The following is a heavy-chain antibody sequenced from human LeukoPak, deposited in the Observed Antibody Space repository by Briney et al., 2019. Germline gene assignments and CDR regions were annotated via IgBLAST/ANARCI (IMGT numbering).Heavy chain of an antibody. CDR2: INPNSGGT. CDR3: ARDYVLYGDSGVSAFDI. Sequence: GASVKVSCKASGSTFTGYYLHWVRQAPGQGLQWMGWINPNSGGTNYAQNFQGRVTLTRDTSISTAYMELSSLRSDDTAIYYCARDYVLYGDSGVSAFDIWGQGTMVTVSS. V-gene: IGHV1-2*02. J-gene: IGHJ3*02. CDR1: GSTFTGYY. D-gene: IGHD4-17*01.